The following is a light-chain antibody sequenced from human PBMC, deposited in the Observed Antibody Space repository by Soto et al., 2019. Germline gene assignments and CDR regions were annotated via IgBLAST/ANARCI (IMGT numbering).Light chain of an antibody. CDR1: RDITNH. CDR2: AAS. V-gene: IGKV1-27*01. CDR3: LAYDSGLWT. Sequence: DIQMTQSPSSLSASVGDRVTFTCRASRDITNHLAWYQQKPGKDPKLLIYAASTLQSGVPSRFSGSGSGTDFTLPIGSRPPEDVATYYCLAYDSGLWTFGQGTKVAIK. J-gene: IGKJ1*01.